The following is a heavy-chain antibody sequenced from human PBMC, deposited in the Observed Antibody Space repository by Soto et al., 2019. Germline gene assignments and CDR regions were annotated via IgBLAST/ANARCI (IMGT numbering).Heavy chain of an antibody. CDR2: IDPSDSYT. J-gene: IGHJ6*02. V-gene: IGHV5-10-1*01. CDR3: ARLAGIAARPRPYRYYYYYYGMDV. CDR1: GYSFTSYW. Sequence: GESLKISCKGSGYSFTSYWISWVRQMPGKGLEWMGRIDPSDSYTNYSPSFQGHATISADKSISTAYLQWSSLKASDTAMYYCARLAGIAARPRPYRYYYYYYGMDVWGQGTTVTVSS. D-gene: IGHD6-6*01.